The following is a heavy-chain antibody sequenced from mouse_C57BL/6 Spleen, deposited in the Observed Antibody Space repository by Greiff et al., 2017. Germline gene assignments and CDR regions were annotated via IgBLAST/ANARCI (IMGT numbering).Heavy chain of an antibody. CDR3: AKSGYGSSYDAMDY. V-gene: IGHV1-54*01. CDR2: IYPGTGGT. J-gene: IGHJ4*01. CDR1: GYAFTNYL. Sequence: QVQLQQSGAELVRPGTSVKVSCKASGYAFTNYLIEWVKQRPGQGLAWIGVIYPGTGGTNYNEKFKGKATLTADKSSSTAYMQLSSLTSEDSAVYFCAKSGYGSSYDAMDYWGQGTSVTVSS. D-gene: IGHD1-1*01.